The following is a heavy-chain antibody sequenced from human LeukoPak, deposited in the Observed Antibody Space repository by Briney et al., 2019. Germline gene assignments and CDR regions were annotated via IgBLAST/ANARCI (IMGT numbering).Heavy chain of an antibody. V-gene: IGHV1-69*13. CDR1: GGTFSSYG. CDR3: ARYYHGSGSYGYHYYKDV. D-gene: IGHD3-10*01. CDR2: IIPSFGTA. Sequence: GASVKVSCKASGGTFSSYGVSWVRQAPGQGLEWMGGIIPSFGTAKYAQKFQGRVTITADESTSTAYMELSSLRSEDTAVYYCARYYHGSGSYGYHYYKDVWGKGTTVIVSS. J-gene: IGHJ6*03.